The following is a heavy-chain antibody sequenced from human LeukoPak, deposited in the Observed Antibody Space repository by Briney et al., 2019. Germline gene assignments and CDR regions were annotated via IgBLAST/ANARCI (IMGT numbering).Heavy chain of an antibody. V-gene: IGHV3-72*01. CDR1: GFSFSDHY. CDR3: ARWIGDGHNCLEN. J-gene: IGHJ4*02. D-gene: IGHD5-24*01. Sequence: TGGSLRLSCAASGFSFSDHYMDWVRQAPGKGLEWVGRIRNKANSYTTDYAASVSGRFTISRDDSKNSLYLQMNSLKTEDTAIYYCARWIGDGHNCLENWGQGTLVTVSS. CDR2: IRNKANSYTT.